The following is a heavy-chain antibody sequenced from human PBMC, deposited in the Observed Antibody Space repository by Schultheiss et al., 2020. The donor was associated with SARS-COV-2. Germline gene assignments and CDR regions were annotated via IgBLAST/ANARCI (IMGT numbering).Heavy chain of an antibody. CDR3: ANLPVPAAISYFDY. D-gene: IGHD2-2*02. Sequence: GGSLRLSCAASGFTFDDYGMSWVRQAPGKGLEWVSGINWNGGSTGYADSVKGRFTISRDNSKNTLYLQMNSLRAEDTAVYYCANLPVPAAISYFDYWGQGTLVTVSS. J-gene: IGHJ4*02. CDR1: GFTFDDYG. V-gene: IGHV3-20*04. CDR2: INWNGGST.